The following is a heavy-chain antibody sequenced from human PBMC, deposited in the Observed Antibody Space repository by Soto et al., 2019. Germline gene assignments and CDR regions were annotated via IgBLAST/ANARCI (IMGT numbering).Heavy chain of an antibody. CDR2: IYHSGST. J-gene: IGHJ4*02. CDR1: GGSISSGGYS. V-gene: IGHV4-30-2*01. CDR3: ARVRHGVVIPSLYFDY. D-gene: IGHD3-22*01. Sequence: QLQLQESGSGLVKPSQTLSLTCAVSGGSISSGGYSWSWIRQPPGKGLEWIGYIYHSGSTYYNPSLKSRVTISVDRSKNQFSLKLSSVTAADTAVYYCARVRHGVVIPSLYFDYWGQGTLVTVSS.